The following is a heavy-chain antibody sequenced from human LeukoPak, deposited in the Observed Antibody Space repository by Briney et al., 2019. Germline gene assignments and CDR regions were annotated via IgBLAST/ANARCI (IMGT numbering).Heavy chain of an antibody. CDR3: ARLASLGYCSSTSCYFYYYGMDV. CDR2: IKQDGSEK. V-gene: IGHV3-7*01. Sequence: GGSLRLSCAASGFTFNSYWMSWVRQAPGKGLEWVANIKQDGSEKYYVDSVKGRFTISRDNAKNSLYLQMNSLRAEDTAVYYCARLASLGYCSSTSCYFYYYGMDVWGQGTTVTVSS. D-gene: IGHD2-2*01. CDR1: GFTFNSYW. J-gene: IGHJ6*02.